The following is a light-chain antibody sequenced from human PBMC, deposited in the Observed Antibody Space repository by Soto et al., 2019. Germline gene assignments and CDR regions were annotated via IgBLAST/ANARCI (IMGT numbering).Light chain of an antibody. V-gene: IGLV1-51*01. CDR3: GSWDSSLSTNV. CDR1: SSNIGGNS. Sequence: QSVLTQPPSVSAAPGQKVTISCSGSSSNIGGNSVSWYQQLPGTAPKLLIYDDNKRPSGIPDRFSGSKSGTSATLGITGFQTGDEADYYCGSWDSSLSTNVCGTGTKGIVL. J-gene: IGLJ1*01. CDR2: DDN.